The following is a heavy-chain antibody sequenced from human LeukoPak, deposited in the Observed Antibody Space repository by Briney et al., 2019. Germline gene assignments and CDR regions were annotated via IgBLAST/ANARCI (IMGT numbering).Heavy chain of an antibody. CDR1: GGSISSYY. Sequence: SETLSLTCIVSGGSISSYYWSWLRQPPGKGLEWIGYIYYSGSTDYNPSLKSRVTISVDTSKNQFSLKLNSVTAADTAVYYCAREVLSCSGGSCYRAYFDSWGQGTLVTVSS. V-gene: IGHV4-59*01. CDR2: IYYSGST. D-gene: IGHD2-15*01. CDR3: AREVLSCSGGSCYRAYFDS. J-gene: IGHJ4*02.